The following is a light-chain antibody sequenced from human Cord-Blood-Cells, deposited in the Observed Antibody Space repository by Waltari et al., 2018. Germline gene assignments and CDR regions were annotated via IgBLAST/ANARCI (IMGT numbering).Light chain of an antibody. CDR2: AAS. V-gene: IGKV1-39*01. Sequence: IQMTQSPSSLSASVGDRVTITCRASQSISSYFNWYQQKPGKAHKLLIYAASSLQSGVPSRFSGSGSGTDFTLTISSLQPEDFATYYCQQSYSTPRTFGQGTKVEIK. J-gene: IGKJ1*01. CDR1: QSISSY. CDR3: QQSYSTPRT.